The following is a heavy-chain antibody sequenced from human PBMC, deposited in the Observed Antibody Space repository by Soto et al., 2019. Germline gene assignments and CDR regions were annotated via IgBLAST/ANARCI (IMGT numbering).Heavy chain of an antibody. V-gene: IGHV1-69*12. CDR3: ARDSGTYCGGDCSTDAFDI. Sequence: QVQLVPSVAEVKKPGSSVKVSCKASGGTFSSYAISWVRQAPGQWLEWMGGIIPIFGTANYAQQFQGRVTITADESTSTAYMDRSSLRSEDTAVYYCARDSGTYCGGDCSTDAFDIWCQGTMVTVSS. CDR1: GGTFSSYA. CDR2: IIPIFGTA. D-gene: IGHD2-21*02. J-gene: IGHJ3*02.